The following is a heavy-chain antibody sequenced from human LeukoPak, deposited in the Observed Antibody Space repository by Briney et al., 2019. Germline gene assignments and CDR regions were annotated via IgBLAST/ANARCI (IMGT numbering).Heavy chain of an antibody. J-gene: IGHJ6*03. CDR2: IYTSGST. CDR3: ARDLWDYGDYEGARYYYYMDV. D-gene: IGHD4-17*01. V-gene: IGHV4-4*07. CDR1: GGSISSYY. Sequence: SETLSLTCTVSGGSISSYYWSWIRQPAGEGLEWIGRIYTSGSTNYNPSLKSRVTMSVDTSKNQFSLKLSSVTAADTAVYYCARDLWDYGDYEGARYYYYMDVWGKGTTVTVSS.